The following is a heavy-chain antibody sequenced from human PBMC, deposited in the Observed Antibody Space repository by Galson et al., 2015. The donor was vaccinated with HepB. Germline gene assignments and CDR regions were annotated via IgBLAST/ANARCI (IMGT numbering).Heavy chain of an antibody. V-gene: IGHV3-48*01. CDR2: ISDSSDTI. J-gene: IGHJ4*02. CDR3: VRDLKWLRFSFDY. Sequence: SLRLSCAASGFTFSTYSMNWVRQAPGKGLEWISYISDSSDTIYYADSVKGRFTISRDNAKNSLYLQMNSLRAEDTAVYYCVRDLKWLRFSFDYWGQGTLVTVSS. CDR1: GFTFSTYS. D-gene: IGHD5-12*01.